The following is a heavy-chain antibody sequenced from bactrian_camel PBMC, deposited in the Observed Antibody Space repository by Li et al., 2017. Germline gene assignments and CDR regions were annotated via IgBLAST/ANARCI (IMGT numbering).Heavy chain of an antibody. CDR3: VARARTISLRGSTCLDSGQYDY. Sequence: QLVESGGGSVQAGGSQRLSCAASGYDGTMYCVAWFRQVPGKQREGVALMNGPYTSYADSVKGRFTIPKDNPKNTLYLQMNALKPEDTAMYYCVARARTISLRGSTCLDSGQYDYWGQGTQVTVS. CDR1: GYDGTMYC. D-gene: IGHD7*01. CDR2: MNGPYT. J-gene: IGHJ4*01. V-gene: IGHV3S53*01.